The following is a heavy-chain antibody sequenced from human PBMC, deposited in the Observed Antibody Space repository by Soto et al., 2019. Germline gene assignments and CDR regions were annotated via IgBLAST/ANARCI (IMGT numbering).Heavy chain of an antibody. Sequence: PSAPLSLTCAVYGGSFSGYYWGWIRQSPGKGLEWIGYIYHSGTTYYNPSLKSRLTISVDTSKNHFSLRLTSVTAADTAVYYCARDLWVEPELYYYGMDVWGQGTTVTVSS. CDR1: GGSFSGYY. CDR2: IYHSGTT. J-gene: IGHJ6*02. D-gene: IGHD1-1*01. CDR3: ARDLWVEPELYYYGMDV. V-gene: IGHV4-34*09.